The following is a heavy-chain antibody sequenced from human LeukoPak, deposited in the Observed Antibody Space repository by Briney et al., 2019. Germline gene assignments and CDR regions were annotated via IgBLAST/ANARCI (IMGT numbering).Heavy chain of an antibody. V-gene: IGHV4-38-2*02. D-gene: IGHD6-19*01. Sequence: SETLSLTCAVSDYSISSGYYWGWIRQPPGKGLEWIGNIDHSGSTFYNPSLKSRVTISVDTSKNQFSLKLTSVTAADTAVYYCARDEAVVSFYFDYWGQGTLVTVSS. CDR2: IDHSGST. J-gene: IGHJ4*02. CDR3: ARDEAVVSFYFDY. CDR1: DYSISSGYY.